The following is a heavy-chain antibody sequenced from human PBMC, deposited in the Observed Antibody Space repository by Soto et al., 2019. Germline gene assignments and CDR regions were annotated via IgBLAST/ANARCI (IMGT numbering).Heavy chain of an antibody. D-gene: IGHD3-10*01. V-gene: IGHV3-74*01. Sequence: EVPLVESGGGLVQPGGSLRLSCAASGFTFNSYWIHWVRQAPGEGLVWVSRINGDGSTTNYADSVKGRFASSRDNAKNTVYLQMNSLRAEDTAVYYCARGAFGAFYLDSWGQGTLVTVSS. J-gene: IGHJ4*02. CDR1: GFTFNSYW. CDR2: INGDGSTT. CDR3: ARGAFGAFYLDS.